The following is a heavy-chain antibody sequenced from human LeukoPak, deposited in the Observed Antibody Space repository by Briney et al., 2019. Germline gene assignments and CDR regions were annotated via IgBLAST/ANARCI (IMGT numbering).Heavy chain of an antibody. D-gene: IGHD3-10*01. Sequence: SETLSLTCTVSGGSISSGGYYWSWIRQPPGKGLEWIGYIYHSGTTYYNPSLKSRVTISMDTSKNQFSLKLTSVTAADTAVYYCAREKYYYALGSDWGQGTLVTVSS. V-gene: IGHV4-30-2*01. J-gene: IGHJ4*02. CDR3: AREKYYYALGSD. CDR1: GGSISSGGYY. CDR2: IYHSGTT.